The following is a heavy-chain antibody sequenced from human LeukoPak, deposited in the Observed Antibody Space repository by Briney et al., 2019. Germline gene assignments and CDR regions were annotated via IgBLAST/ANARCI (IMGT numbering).Heavy chain of an antibody. CDR3: ARDFDMGITPGDDFDF. D-gene: IGHD3-9*01. CDR2: IKEDGTYT. Sequence: WVRQTPGEGLVWVARIKEDGTYTSYADSVKGRFTISRDNARNTVFLQMNSLRAEDTAVYYCARDFDMGITPGDDFDFXXXGXXV. V-gene: IGHV3-74*01. J-gene: IGHJ4*01.